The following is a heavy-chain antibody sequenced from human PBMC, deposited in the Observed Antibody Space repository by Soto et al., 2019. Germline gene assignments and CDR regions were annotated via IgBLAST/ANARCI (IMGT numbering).Heavy chain of an antibody. J-gene: IGHJ3*02. CDR3: ARQYCSGGSCSSNAFDI. CDR2: IYYSGST. Sequence: SETLSLTCTVSGGSISSYYWIWIRQPPGKGLEWIGYIYYSGSTNYNPSLKSRVTISVDTSKNQFSLKLSSVTAADTAVYYCARQYCSGGSCSSNAFDIWGQGTMVTVS. CDR1: GGSISSYY. D-gene: IGHD2-15*01. V-gene: IGHV4-59*01.